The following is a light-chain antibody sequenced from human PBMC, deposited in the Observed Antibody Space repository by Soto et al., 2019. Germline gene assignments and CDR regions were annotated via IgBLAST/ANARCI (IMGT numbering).Light chain of an antibody. Sequence: QSVLTKPPSASGSPGQSVTISCTGTSSDVGGCKFVSWYQQYPGKAPKLIIYEVSKRTSGVPDRFSGFKSGNTASLTVSGLQAEDEADYYCSSCAGSNNPYVFGTGTKLTVL. J-gene: IGLJ1*01. V-gene: IGLV2-8*01. CDR1: SSDVGGCKF. CDR2: EVS. CDR3: SSCAGSNNPYV.